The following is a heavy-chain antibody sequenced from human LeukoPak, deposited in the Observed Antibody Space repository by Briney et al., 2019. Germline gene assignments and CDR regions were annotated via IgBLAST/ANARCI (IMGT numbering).Heavy chain of an antibody. CDR2: ISYDGGNK. V-gene: IGHV3-30*03. CDR3: VMRRGFDY. CDR1: GFTFSDYG. Sequence: GGSLRLSCAASGFTFSDYGMHWVRQAPGKGLEWVAVISYDGGNKYYADSVKGRFTISRDNSRNTLYLQMNSLRAEDTAVYYCVMRRGFDYWGQGTLVSVSS. D-gene: IGHD3-10*01. J-gene: IGHJ4*02.